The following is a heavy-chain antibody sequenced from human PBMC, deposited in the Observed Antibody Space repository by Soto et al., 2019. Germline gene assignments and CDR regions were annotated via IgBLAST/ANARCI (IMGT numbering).Heavy chain of an antibody. J-gene: IGHJ3*02. CDR3: ARDSSGYIDAFDI. CDR2: IYYSGST. Sequence: PSETLSLTCTVSGGSISSNYWSWIRQPPGKGLEWIGYIYYSGSTNYNPSLKSRVTISVDTSKNQFSLKLSSVTAADTAVYYCARDSSGYIDAFDIWGQGTMVTVSS. D-gene: IGHD3-22*01. V-gene: IGHV4-59*01. CDR1: GGSISSNY.